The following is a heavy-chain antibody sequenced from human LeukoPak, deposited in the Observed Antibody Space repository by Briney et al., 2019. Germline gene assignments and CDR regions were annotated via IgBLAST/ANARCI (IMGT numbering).Heavy chain of an antibody. CDR3: ATSAELGTGY. V-gene: IGHV4-39*01. J-gene: IGHJ4*02. CDR1: GGSISSSSYY. CDR2: IYYSGST. Sequence: SETLSLTCTVSGGSISSSSYYWGWIRQPPGKGLEWIGSIYYSGSTYYNPSLKSRVTISVDTSKNQFSLKLSSVTAADTAVYYCATSAELGTGYWGQGTLVTVSS. D-gene: IGHD7-27*01.